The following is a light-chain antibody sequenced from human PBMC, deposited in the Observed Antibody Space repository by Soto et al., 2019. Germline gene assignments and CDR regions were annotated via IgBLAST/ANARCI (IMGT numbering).Light chain of an antibody. CDR1: SSNIGAGYD. Sequence: QSVLTQPPSVSGAPGQRVTISCTGSSSNIGAGYDVHWYQQLPGTAPKLLIYGNSNRPSGVPDRFSGSKSGTSASLAITGLQAEDEADYYCQSYDSSLSVVFGGDTKLTVL. CDR3: QSYDSSLSVV. CDR2: GNS. J-gene: IGLJ2*01. V-gene: IGLV1-40*01.